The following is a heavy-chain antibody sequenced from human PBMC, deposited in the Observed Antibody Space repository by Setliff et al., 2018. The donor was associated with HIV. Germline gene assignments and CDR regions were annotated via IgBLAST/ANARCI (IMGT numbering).Heavy chain of an antibody. D-gene: IGHD5-12*01. V-gene: IGHV4-61*02. CDR1: GYSISSGYY. Sequence: SETLSLTCAVSGYSISSGYYWSWIRQPAGKGLEWIGRIYTSGSTNYNPSLKSRVTISVDTSKKQFSLKLRSVTAADTAVYYCARRRDGYNSAPWRNDYWGQGTLVTVSS. J-gene: IGHJ4*02. CDR2: IYTSGST. CDR3: ARRRDGYNSAPWRNDY.